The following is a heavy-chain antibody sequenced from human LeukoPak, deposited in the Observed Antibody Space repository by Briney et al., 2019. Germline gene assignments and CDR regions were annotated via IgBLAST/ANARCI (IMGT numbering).Heavy chain of an antibody. J-gene: IGHJ4*02. Sequence: SETLSLTCTVSGGSTNSNLYYWGWLRQPPGKGLEWIGSVYYSGNTYDNPSLKSRVTISLETSKNQFSLKLSSVTAADTAVYYCARSKANYYGSGTFDYWGQGTLVTVSS. CDR1: GGSTNSNLYY. D-gene: IGHD3-10*01. V-gene: IGHV4-39*07. CDR2: VYYSGNT. CDR3: ARSKANYYGSGTFDY.